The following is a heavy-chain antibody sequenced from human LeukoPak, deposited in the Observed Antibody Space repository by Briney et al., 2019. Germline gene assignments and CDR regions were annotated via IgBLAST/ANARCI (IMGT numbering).Heavy chain of an antibody. D-gene: IGHD2-15*01. CDR1: GFTFSSYA. V-gene: IGHV3-21*01. J-gene: IGHJ4*02. CDR3: ARDLPRVVAASLDY. CDR2: ISSSSSYI. Sequence: KPGGSLRLSCAASGFTFSSYAMSWVRQAPGKGLEWVSSISSSSSYIYYADSVKGRFTISRDNAKNSLYLQMNSLRAEDTAVYYCARDLPRVVAASLDYWGQGTLVTVSS.